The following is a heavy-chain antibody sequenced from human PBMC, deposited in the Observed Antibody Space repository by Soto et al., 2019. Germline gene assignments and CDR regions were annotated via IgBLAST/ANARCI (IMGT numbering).Heavy chain of an antibody. J-gene: IGHJ4*02. CDR1: GFMFSAYW. Sequence: EVQLVESGGGLVQPGGSLRLSCAASGFMFSAYWMSWVRQAPGKGLEWVANIHGDGGKIYYVDSVKGRFTISRDNAKSSRYQQMNSLRAEDTAVNYFARDFYGGYTYGPGDYWGQGALVPASS. CDR3: ARDFYGGYTYGPGDY. V-gene: IGHV3-7*01. D-gene: IGHD5-18*01. CDR2: IHGDGGKI.